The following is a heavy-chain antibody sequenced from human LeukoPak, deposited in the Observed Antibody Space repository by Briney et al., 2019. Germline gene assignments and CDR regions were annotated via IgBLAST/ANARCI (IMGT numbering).Heavy chain of an antibody. CDR1: GYSFTAYY. CDR3: ARDCGVLIGGGSCGFDY. V-gene: IGHV7-4-1*02. J-gene: IGHJ4*02. D-gene: IGHD2-15*01. Sequence: ASVKVSCKASGYSFTAYYIHWVRQAPGQGLEWMGWINTNTGNPTYAQGFTGRFVFSLDTSVSTAYLQISSLKAEDTAVYYCARDCGVLIGGGSCGFDYWGQGTLVTVSS. CDR2: INTNTGNP.